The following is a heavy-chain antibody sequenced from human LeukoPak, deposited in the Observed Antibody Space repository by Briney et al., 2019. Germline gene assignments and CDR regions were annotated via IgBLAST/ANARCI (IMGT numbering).Heavy chain of an antibody. D-gene: IGHD6-13*01. CDR2: IYYSGST. V-gene: IGHV4-31*03. Sequence: SQTLSLTCTVSGGSISSGGYCWSWIRQHPGKGLEWIGYIYYSGSTYYNPSLKSRVTISVDTSKNQFSLKLSSVTAADTAVYYCARDSYSSSWSYYFDYWGQGTLVTVSS. J-gene: IGHJ4*02. CDR3: ARDSYSSSWSYYFDY. CDR1: GGSISSGGYC.